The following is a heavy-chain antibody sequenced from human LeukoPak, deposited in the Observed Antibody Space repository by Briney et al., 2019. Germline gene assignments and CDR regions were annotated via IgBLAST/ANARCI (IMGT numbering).Heavy chain of an antibody. CDR3: ARRPYSDTSGRLSDV. V-gene: IGHV3-48*02. Sequence: GGSLRLSCAASGFSFSSYNMNWVRQAPGKGLEWISYIGSSGSPTHYADFVGGRFSISRDNAKSSLYLQMTSLRDEDTAVYFCARRPYSDTSGRLSDVWGQGTTVTVSS. D-gene: IGHD3-22*01. J-gene: IGHJ6*02. CDR1: GFSFSSYN. CDR2: IGSSGSPT.